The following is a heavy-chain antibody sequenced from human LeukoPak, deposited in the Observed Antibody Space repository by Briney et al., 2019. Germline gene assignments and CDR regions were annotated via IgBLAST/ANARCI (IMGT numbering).Heavy chain of an antibody. CDR1: GFSFSNYG. CDR2: ISYDGKNI. CDR3: AKTYIRESGYDFFFHY. Sequence: PGASLRLSCAASGFSFSNYGFHWVRQAPGKGLDWVSTISYDGKNILYAVCVKGRFNISRDNSRNTVYLQMNSLRVEDTAVYYCAKTYIRESGYDFFFHYWGQGTRVTVSS. V-gene: IGHV3-33*06. D-gene: IGHD5-12*01. J-gene: IGHJ4*02.